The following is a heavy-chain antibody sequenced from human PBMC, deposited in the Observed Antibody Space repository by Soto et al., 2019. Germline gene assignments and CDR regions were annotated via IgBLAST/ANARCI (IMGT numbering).Heavy chain of an antibody. CDR2: IYYSGST. Sequence: SETLSLTCTVSGGSISSYYWSWIRQPPGKGLEWIGYIYYSGSTNYNPSLKSRVTISVDTSKNQFSLKLSSVTAADTAVNYCGRGGSQGLVDVFKIWAQGKRATV. CDR3: GRGGSQGLVDVFKI. CDR1: GGSISSYY. J-gene: IGHJ3*02. D-gene: IGHD3-16*01. V-gene: IGHV4-59*01.